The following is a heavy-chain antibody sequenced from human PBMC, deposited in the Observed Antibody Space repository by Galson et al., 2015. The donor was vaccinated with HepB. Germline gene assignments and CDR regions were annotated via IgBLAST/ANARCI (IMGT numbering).Heavy chain of an antibody. CDR1: GCTFSSYA. J-gene: IGHJ4*02. CDR3: ARDENGYSGYDGDY. V-gene: IGHV1-69*13. Sequence: SVKVSCKASGCTFSSYAISWVRQAPGQGLEWMGGIIANFGTANYAQKFQGRVTITAEESTSTAYMELSSLRSDDTAVYYCARDENGYSGYDGDYWGQGTLVTVSS. CDR2: IIANFGTA. D-gene: IGHD5-12*01.